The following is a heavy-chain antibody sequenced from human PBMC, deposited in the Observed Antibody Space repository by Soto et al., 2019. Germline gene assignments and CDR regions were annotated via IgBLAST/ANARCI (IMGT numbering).Heavy chain of an antibody. J-gene: IGHJ4*02. CDR2: IIPIFETT. Sequence: QVQLVQSGAEVKKPGSSVKVSCKASGGSFSDYALSWVRQAPGQGLEWMGGIIPIFETTHYAQRFQGRVTITADVSTNTAYMEMSSLRSDDTAVYYCARDFLRYYDSSGHYHGENYWGQGTLVIVSS. V-gene: IGHV1-69*12. CDR1: GGSFSDYA. CDR3: ARDFLRYYDSSGHYHGENY. D-gene: IGHD3-22*01.